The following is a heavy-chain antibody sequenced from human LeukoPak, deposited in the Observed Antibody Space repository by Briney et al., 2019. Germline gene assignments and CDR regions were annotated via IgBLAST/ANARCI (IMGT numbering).Heavy chain of an antibody. CDR1: GGSFSGYY. Sequence: PSETLSLTCAVYGGSFSGYYWSWIRQPPGTGLEWIGEINHSGTTNYNPSLKSRVTISVDTSKNQFSLKLSSVTAADTAVYYCATRGKTMVRGVIGYWGQGTLVTVSS. D-gene: IGHD3-10*01. J-gene: IGHJ4*02. CDR2: INHSGTT. CDR3: ATRGKTMVRGVIGY. V-gene: IGHV4-34*01.